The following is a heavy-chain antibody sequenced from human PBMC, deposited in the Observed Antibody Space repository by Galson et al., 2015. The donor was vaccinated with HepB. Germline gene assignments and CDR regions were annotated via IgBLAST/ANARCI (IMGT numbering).Heavy chain of an antibody. D-gene: IGHD2-2*01. CDR2: ISGSSGGI. Sequence: SLRLSCAASGFTPSNYDMNWVRQAPGKGLEWVSGISGSSGGIYYADSVKGRFTISRDNSKNTLYLQMNSLRAEDTAVYYCAKTSSPISRYNYYGMDVWGQGTMVTVSS. CDR1: GFTPSNYD. J-gene: IGHJ6*02. V-gene: IGHV3-23*01. CDR3: AKTSSPISRYNYYGMDV.